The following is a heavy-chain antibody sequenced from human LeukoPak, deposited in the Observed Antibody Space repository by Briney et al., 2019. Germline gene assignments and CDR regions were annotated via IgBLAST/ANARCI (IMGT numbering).Heavy chain of an antibody. D-gene: IGHD4/OR15-4a*01. J-gene: IGHJ6*03. CDR2: INHSGST. CDR3: ARARLFGYYYYYMDV. V-gene: IGHV4-34*01. Sequence: PSETLSLTCAVYGGSFGGYYWSWIRQPPGKGLEWIGEINHSGSTNYNPSLKSRVTTSVDTSKNQFSLKLSSVTAADTAVYYCARARLFGYYYYYMDVWGKGTTVTVSS. CDR1: GGSFGGYY.